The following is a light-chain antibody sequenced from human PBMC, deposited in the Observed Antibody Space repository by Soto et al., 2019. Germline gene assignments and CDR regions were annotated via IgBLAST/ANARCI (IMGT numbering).Light chain of an antibody. CDR3: QSYDSQKGV. Sequence: NFMLTQPHSVSETPGKTVTISCTRSRGSIASNYVQWYQQRPGSDPTTVIYEDNQRPSGVPDRFSGSIDSSSNSASLTISGLKTEDEADYFCQSYDSQKGVFGGGTKVTVL. V-gene: IGLV6-57*03. J-gene: IGLJ2*01. CDR1: RGSIASNY. CDR2: EDN.